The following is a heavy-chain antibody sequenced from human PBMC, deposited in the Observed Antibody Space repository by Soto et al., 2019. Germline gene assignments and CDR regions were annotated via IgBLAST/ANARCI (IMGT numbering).Heavy chain of an antibody. CDR3: ARNLVLLWFGEGWNWFDP. CDR1: GYTFTSYA. J-gene: IGHJ5*02. CDR2: INAGNGNT. V-gene: IGHV1-3*01. D-gene: IGHD3-10*01. Sequence: AGVKVSCTAAGYTFTSYAMHWVRQAPGQRLEWSGWINAGNGNTKDSQKFQGRVTITRDTSASTAYMELSSLRSEDTAVYYCARNLVLLWFGEGWNWFDPWGQGTLVTVSS.